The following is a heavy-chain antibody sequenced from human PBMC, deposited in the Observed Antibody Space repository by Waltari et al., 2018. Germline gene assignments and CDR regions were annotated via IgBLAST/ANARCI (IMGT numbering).Heavy chain of an antibody. J-gene: IGHJ4*02. CDR1: GGTVSSYA. Sequence: QVQLVQSGAEVKKPGSSVKVSCKASGGTVSSYAISWVRQAPGQGLEWMGGIIPSCGTANYAQKFQGTVTITADESTSTAYMERSSLRSEDTAVYYCAIPRGDSSGWLRWGQGTLVTVSS. D-gene: IGHD6-19*01. V-gene: IGHV1-69*13. CDR2: IIPSCGTA. CDR3: AIPRGDSSGWLR.